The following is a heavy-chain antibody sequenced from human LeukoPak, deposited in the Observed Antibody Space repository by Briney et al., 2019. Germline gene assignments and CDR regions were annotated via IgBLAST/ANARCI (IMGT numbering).Heavy chain of an antibody. Sequence: SETLSLTCSVSGGSVTSGGFYWGWLRQPPGKGPEWIATIYYTGSTYYNPSLKSRVTISIDTSKNQSYLRLTSVTATDTAVYHCARHSGSGSLSRPFDPWGQGTLVTVSS. CDR1: GGSVTSGGFY. CDR3: ARHSGSGSLSRPFDP. D-gene: IGHD3-10*01. CDR2: IYYTGST. J-gene: IGHJ5*02. V-gene: IGHV4-39*01.